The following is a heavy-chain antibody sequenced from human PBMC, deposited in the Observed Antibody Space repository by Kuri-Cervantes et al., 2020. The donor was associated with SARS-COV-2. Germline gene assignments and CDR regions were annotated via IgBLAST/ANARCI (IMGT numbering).Heavy chain of an antibody. J-gene: IGHJ3*02. CDR2: ISSSSSYI. Sequence: GESLKISCAASGFTFSSYSMNWVRQAPGKGLEWVSSISSSSSYIYYADSVKGRFTISRDNSKNTLYLQMNSLRAEDTAVYYCAKSGYDFPNPHDAFDIWGQGTMVTVSS. CDR3: AKSGYDFPNPHDAFDI. D-gene: IGHD5-12*01. V-gene: IGHV3-21*04. CDR1: GFTFSSYS.